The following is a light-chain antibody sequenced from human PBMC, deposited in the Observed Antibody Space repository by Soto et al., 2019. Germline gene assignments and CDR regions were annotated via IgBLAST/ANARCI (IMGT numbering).Light chain of an antibody. CDR1: RSNLVAGYD. J-gene: IGLJ3*02. CDR3: QSYDNSLSGAWV. Sequence: QSVLTQPPSVSGAPGQGITISCTGTRSNLVAGYDVHWYQQLPGAAPKLLIYANNKRPSGVLDRFSGSKSGTSASLAITGLQADDEADYYCQSYDNSLSGAWVFGGGTKLTVL. CDR2: ANN. V-gene: IGLV1-40*01.